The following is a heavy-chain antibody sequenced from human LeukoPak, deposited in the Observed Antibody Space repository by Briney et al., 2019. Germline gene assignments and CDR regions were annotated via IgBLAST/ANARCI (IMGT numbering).Heavy chain of an antibody. CDR3: ARQTTNDAFDI. CDR2: ISSSGSTI. Sequence: PGGSLRLSCAASGYTFSSYEMNWVRQAPGKGLEWVLYISSSGSTIYYADSVKGRFTISRDNAKNSLYLQMNSLRAEDTAVYYCARQTTNDAFDIWGQGTMVTVSS. V-gene: IGHV3-48*03. CDR1: GYTFSSYE. D-gene: IGHD1-26*01. J-gene: IGHJ3*02.